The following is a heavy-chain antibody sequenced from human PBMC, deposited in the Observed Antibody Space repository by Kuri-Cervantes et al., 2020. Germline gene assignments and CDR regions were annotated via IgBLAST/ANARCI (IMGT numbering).Heavy chain of an antibody. CDR1: GFTLSGSA. Sequence: GESLKISCTASGFTLSGSAMHWVRQASGKGLEWVGRIRSKANSYATAYAASVKGRFTISRDDSKNTAYLQMNSLKTEDTAVYYCTRVSYYYDSSGYYYYYYGMDVWGQGTTVTVSS. CDR3: TRVSYYYDSSGYYYYYYGMDV. J-gene: IGHJ6*02. V-gene: IGHV3-73*01. CDR2: IRSKANSYAT. D-gene: IGHD3-22*01.